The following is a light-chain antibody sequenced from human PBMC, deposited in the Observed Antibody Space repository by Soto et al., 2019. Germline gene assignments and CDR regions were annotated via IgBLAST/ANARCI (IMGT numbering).Light chain of an antibody. Sequence: QSVLTQPPSASGTPGQRVTISCSGSSSNIGSNTVNWYQQLPGTAPKLLIYSNNQLPSGVPDRFSGSKSGTSASLAISGLQSEDEADYYCAAWDDSLNGVVFGGGTQLTVL. CDR1: SSNIGSNT. CDR3: AAWDDSLNGVV. J-gene: IGLJ2*01. CDR2: SNN. V-gene: IGLV1-44*01.